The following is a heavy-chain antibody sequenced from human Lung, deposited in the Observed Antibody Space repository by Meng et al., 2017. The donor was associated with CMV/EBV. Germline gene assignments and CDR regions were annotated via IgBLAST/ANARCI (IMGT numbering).Heavy chain of an antibody. D-gene: IGHD6-13*01. V-gene: IGHV3-21*01. Sequence: SWAASGFTFSSYSMNWVRQVPGEGLEWVSSISSSSSYIYYADSVKGRFTISRDNAKKSLYQQMNSQRAEYTSVYYCARDHSTSIEAAGTVDYWGQGTXVTVSS. J-gene: IGHJ4*02. CDR2: ISSSSSYI. CDR1: GFTFSSYS. CDR3: ARDHSTSIEAAGTVDY.